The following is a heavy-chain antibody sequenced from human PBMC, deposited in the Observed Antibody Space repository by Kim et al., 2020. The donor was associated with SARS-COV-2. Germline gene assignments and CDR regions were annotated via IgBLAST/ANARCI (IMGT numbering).Heavy chain of an antibody. V-gene: IGHV3-30*01. D-gene: IGHD3-22*01. J-gene: IGHJ4*02. CDR3: ARVYSGYYQIQTLLFDY. Sequence: VKGRFTISRDNSKNTQYLQMNSLRAEDTAVYYCARVYSGYYQIQTLLFDYWGQGTLVTVSS.